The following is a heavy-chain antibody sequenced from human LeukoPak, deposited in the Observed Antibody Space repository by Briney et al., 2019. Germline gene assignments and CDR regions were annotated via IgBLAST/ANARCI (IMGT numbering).Heavy chain of an antibody. V-gene: IGHV1-24*01. J-gene: IGHJ5*02. CDR2: FDPEDGET. Sequence: PSVEVSCKVSGYTLTELSMHWVRQAPGKGLEWMGGFDPEDGETIYAQKFQGRVTMTEDTSTDTAYMELSSLRSEDTAVYYCATMERLGELSPGPWGQGTLVTVSS. D-gene: IGHD3-16*02. CDR3: ATMERLGELSPGP. CDR1: GYTLTELS.